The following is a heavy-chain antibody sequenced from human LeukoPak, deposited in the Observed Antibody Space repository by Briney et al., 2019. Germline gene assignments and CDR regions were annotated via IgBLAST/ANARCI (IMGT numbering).Heavy chain of an antibody. V-gene: IGHV3-7*01. CDR1: GFTFSSHW. CDR3: ASRPTMTDPGDY. CDR2: INQDGSEK. Sequence: PGGSLRLSCAVSGFTFSSHWMSWVRQAPGKGLEWVANINQDGSEKHYVDSVKGRFTISRDNAKNSLYLQMNSLRVEDTAVYYCASRPTMTDPGDYWGQGTLVTVSS. J-gene: IGHJ4*02. D-gene: IGHD4-17*01.